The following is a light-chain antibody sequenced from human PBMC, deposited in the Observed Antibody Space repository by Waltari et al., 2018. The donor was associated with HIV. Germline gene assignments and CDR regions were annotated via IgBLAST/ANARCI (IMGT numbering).Light chain of an antibody. V-gene: IGLV1-51*02. J-gene: IGLJ2*01. CDR2: ESN. CDR1: SSYNEISF. Sequence: FSPPPSVAAAPGTKCTGTCSGISSYNEISFLSWYQQLPGTAPKLLIYESNRRPSGIPDRFSGSKSGTSATLGITGLQTGDEADYYCRTWASSLSAVVFGGGTKLTVL. CDR3: RTWASSLSAVV.